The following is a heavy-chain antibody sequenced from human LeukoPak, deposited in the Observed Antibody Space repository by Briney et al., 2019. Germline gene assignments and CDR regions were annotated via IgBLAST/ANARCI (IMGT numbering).Heavy chain of an antibody. CDR1: GFTFSSYG. J-gene: IGHJ5*02. CDR3: ARDLMEEAVAGRGDWFDP. V-gene: IGHV3-30*02. Sequence: GGSLRLSCAASGFTFSSYGMHWVRQAPGKGLEWVAFIRYDGSNKYYADSVKGRSTISRDNSKNTLYLQMNSLRAEDTAVYYCARDLMEEAVAGRGDWFDPWGQGTLVTVSS. CDR2: IRYDGSNK. D-gene: IGHD6-19*01.